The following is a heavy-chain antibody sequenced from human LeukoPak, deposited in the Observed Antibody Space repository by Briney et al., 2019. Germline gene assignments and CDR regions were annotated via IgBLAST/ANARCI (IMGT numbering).Heavy chain of an antibody. V-gene: IGHV1-8*03. D-gene: IGHD6-13*01. CDR2: MNPNSGNT. Sequence: GASVKVSCKASGYTFTSYDINWVRQATGQGLEWMGWMNPNSGNTGYAQKFQGRVTITRNTSISTAYMELSSLRSEDTAVYYCARRRIAAAAPDYWGQGTLVTVSS. CDR1: GYTFTSYD. CDR3: ARRRIAAAAPDY. J-gene: IGHJ4*02.